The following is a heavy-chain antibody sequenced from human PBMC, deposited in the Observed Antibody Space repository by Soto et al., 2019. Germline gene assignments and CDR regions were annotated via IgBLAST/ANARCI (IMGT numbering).Heavy chain of an antibody. Sequence: SETLSLTCTVSGGSISSSRCHWGWIRQPPGKGLEWIASIKYSGTTFYNPSLKSRVTLSVDTSKNQFSLKLSSVTAADTAVYYCARHVPDDNWFDPWGQGTLVTVSS. J-gene: IGHJ5*02. V-gene: IGHV4-39*01. CDR2: IKYSGTT. CDR1: GGSISSSRCH. CDR3: ARHVPDDNWFDP.